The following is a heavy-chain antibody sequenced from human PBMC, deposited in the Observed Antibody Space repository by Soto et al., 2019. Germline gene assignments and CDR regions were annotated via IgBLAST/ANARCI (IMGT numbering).Heavy chain of an antibody. CDR2: IYYSGNP. CDR3: ASAGSFGAYDWFDP. CDR1: GGSLNRSTYY. D-gene: IGHD3-10*01. V-gene: IGHV4-39*01. Sequence: SENPALPCTVPGGSLNRSTYYWAWIRQPPGKGPEWIGRIYYSGNPYYNPSLKRRGNISVDNSNKQVSLKLSSVTAADTAVYSCASAGSFGAYDWFDPWGQGTRVTVSS. J-gene: IGHJ5*02.